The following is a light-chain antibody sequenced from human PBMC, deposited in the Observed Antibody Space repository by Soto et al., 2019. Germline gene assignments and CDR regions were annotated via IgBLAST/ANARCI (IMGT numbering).Light chain of an antibody. Sequence: QSVLTQPASVSGSPGQSITISCTGTSSDVGNYNLVSWYQHHPGKAPKLMIYEGSRRPSGVSNRFSGSKSGNTASLTISGLQAEDEADYYCSSYAGPTYYVFGTGTKVTV. CDR1: SSDVGNYNL. J-gene: IGLJ1*01. CDR2: EGS. V-gene: IGLV2-23*01. CDR3: SSYAGPTYYV.